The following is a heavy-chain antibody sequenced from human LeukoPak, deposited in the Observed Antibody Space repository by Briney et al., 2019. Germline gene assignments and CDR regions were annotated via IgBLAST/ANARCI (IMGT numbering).Heavy chain of an antibody. CDR2: INHSGST. Sequence: SETLSLTCAVYGGSFSGYYWSWIRQPPGKGLEWIGEINHSGSTNYNPSLESRVTISVDTSKNQFSLKLSSVTAADTAVYYCARDLRDNLWGQGTLVTVSS. V-gene: IGHV4-34*01. J-gene: IGHJ5*02. CDR3: ARDLRDNL. CDR1: GGSFSGYY.